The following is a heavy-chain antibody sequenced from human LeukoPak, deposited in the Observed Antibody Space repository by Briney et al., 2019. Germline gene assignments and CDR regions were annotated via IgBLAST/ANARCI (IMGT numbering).Heavy chain of an antibody. CDR3: ATGAYYYYGMDV. J-gene: IGHJ6*04. CDR2: ISWDGGST. V-gene: IGHV3-43D*04. CDR1: GFTFDDYA. D-gene: IGHD3-10*01. Sequence: GGSLRLSCAASGFTFDDYAVHWVRQAPGKGLEWVSLISWDGGSTYYADSVKGRFTISRDNSKNSLYLQMNSLRAEDTALYYCATGAYYYYGMDVWGKGTTVTVFS.